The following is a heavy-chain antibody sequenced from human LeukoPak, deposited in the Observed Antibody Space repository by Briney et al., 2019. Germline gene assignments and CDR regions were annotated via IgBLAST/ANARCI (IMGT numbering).Heavy chain of an antibody. J-gene: IGHJ4*02. CDR1: GFTFSSYE. CDR2: ISSSGSTI. Sequence: GGSLRPSCAASGFTFSSYEMNWVRQAPGKGLEWVSYISSSGSTIYYADSVKGRFTISRDNAKNSLYLQMNSLRAEDTAVYYCARGSPLVRGVIPPPDYWGQGTLVTVSS. D-gene: IGHD3-10*01. V-gene: IGHV3-48*03. CDR3: ARGSPLVRGVIPPPDY.